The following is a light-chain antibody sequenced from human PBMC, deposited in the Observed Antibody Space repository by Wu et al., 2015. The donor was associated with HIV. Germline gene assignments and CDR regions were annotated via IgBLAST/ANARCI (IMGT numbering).Light chain of an antibody. J-gene: IGKJ1*01. V-gene: IGKV3-15*01. Sequence: EIVMTQSPATLSVSPGERATLSCRASQGVSSNLAWYQQTPGQAPRLLIYGASTRATGIPARFSGSGSGTEFTLTISSLQSEDFAVYYCQQYNNWPETFGQGTKVEIK. CDR1: QGVSSN. CDR3: QQYNNWPET. CDR2: GAS.